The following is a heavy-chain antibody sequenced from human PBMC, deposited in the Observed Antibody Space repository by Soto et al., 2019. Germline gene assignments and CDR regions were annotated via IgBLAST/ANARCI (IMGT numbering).Heavy chain of an antibody. J-gene: IGHJ4*02. V-gene: IGHV3-23*01. CDR2: ISGSGGST. Sequence: EVQLLESGGGLVQPGGSLSLACAASGFTFSSYAMSWVRQAPGKGLEWVSAISGSGGSTYYADSVKGRFTISRDNSKNTLYLQMNSLRAEDTAVYYCAKAPPYCSGGSCYYRPYYFDYWGQGTLVTVSS. D-gene: IGHD2-15*01. CDR1: GFTFSSYA. CDR3: AKAPPYCSGGSCYYRPYYFDY.